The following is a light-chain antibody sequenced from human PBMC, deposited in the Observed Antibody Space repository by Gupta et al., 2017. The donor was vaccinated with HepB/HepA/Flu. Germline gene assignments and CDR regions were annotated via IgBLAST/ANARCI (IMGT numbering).Light chain of an antibody. J-gene: IGKJ1*01. Sequence: DIVMPQSPLSLSVPPGEPASISCRSSHSLLHVSGCNFLDWYLQKPGQSPRLLIYLNSSRASGVPDRFSGSGSGTNFTRKISGVEAEDVGTYYCIQTLQTPPTFGQGTKVDIK. CDR2: LNS. V-gene: IGKV2-28*01. CDR3: IQTLQTPPT. CDR1: HSLLHVSGCNF.